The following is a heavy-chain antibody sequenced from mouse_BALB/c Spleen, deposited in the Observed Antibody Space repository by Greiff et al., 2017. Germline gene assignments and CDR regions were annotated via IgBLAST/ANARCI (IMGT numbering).Heavy chain of an antibody. CDR3: ARSTNFFPLAY. CDR1: GFSLTGYG. V-gene: IGHV2-6-7*01. Sequence: VQRVESGPGLVAPSQSLSITCTVSGFSLTGYGVNWVRQPPGKGLEWLGMIWGDGSTDYNSALKSRLSISKDNSKSQVFLKMNSLQTDDTARYYCARSTNFFPLAYWGQGTLVTVSA. CDR2: IWGDGST. D-gene: IGHD2-1*01. J-gene: IGHJ3*01.